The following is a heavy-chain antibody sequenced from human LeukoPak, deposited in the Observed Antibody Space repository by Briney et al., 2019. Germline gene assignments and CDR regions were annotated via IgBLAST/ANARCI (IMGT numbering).Heavy chain of an antibody. V-gene: IGHV1-18*01. CDR3: ARDPIAAAGTNWFDP. CDR1: GYTFSNYG. Sequence: ASVKVSCKASGYTFSNYGINWVRQAPGQGLEWMGWISLYSGNTNYAQRLQGRVTMTTDTSTSTAYMDLSSLRSEDTAVYYCARDPIAAAGTNWFDPWGQGTLVTVSS. CDR2: ISLYSGNT. J-gene: IGHJ5*02. D-gene: IGHD6-13*01.